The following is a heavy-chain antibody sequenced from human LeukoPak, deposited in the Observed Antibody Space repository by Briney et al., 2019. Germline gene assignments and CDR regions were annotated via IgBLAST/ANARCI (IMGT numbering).Heavy chain of an antibody. Sequence: GRSLRLSCAASGFTFSSYGMHWVRQAPGKGLEWVAVISYDGSNKYYADSVKGRFTISRDNSKNTLYLQMASLNTEDTAVYYCTTDRRRAAEAGNYLYHFYGMDVWGQGTTVTVSS. J-gene: IGHJ6*02. CDR2: ISYDGSNK. CDR3: TTDRRRAAEAGNYLYHFYGMDV. D-gene: IGHD1-14*01. CDR1: GFTFSSYG. V-gene: IGHV3-30*03.